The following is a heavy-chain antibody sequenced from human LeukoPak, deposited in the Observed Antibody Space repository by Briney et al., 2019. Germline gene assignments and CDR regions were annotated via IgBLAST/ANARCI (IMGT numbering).Heavy chain of an antibody. D-gene: IGHD6-6*01. V-gene: IGHV3-23*01. J-gene: IGHJ4*02. CDR2: ISGSGGST. CDR1: GFTFSSYA. Sequence: AGGSLRLSCAASGFTFSSYAMSWVRQAPGKGLEWVSAISGSGGSTYYADSVKGRFTISRDNSKNTLYLQMHSLRAEDTAVYYCARRIAARPWSPPFVYWGQGTLVTVSS. CDR3: ARRIAARPWSPPFVY.